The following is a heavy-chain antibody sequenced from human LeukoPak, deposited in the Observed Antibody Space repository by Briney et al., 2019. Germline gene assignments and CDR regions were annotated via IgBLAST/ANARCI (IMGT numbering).Heavy chain of an antibody. V-gene: IGHV2-70*11. J-gene: IGHJ4*02. CDR1: GFSLSTSGMC. CDR2: IDWDDDK. Sequence: SGPTLVNPTQTLTLTCTFSGFSLSTSGMCVSWIRQPPGKALEWLARIDWDDDKYYSTSLKTRFTISKDTSKNQVVLTMTNMDPVDTATYYCAQFMTTMIALDYWGQGTLVTVSS. CDR3: AQFMTTMIALDY. D-gene: IGHD4-17*01.